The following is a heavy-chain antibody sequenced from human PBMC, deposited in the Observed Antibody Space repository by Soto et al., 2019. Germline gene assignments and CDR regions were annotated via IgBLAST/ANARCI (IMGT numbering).Heavy chain of an antibody. CDR1: GGTFSSYT. V-gene: IGHV1-69*02. CDR2: IIPILGIA. D-gene: IGHD3-10*01. CDR3: AKAVWFGTSGDYWYYYMDV. Sequence: GASVKVSCKASGGTFSSYTISWVRQAPGQGLEWMGRIIPILGIANYAHKFQGRVTITADKSTSTAYMELSSLRSEDTAVYYCAKAVWFGTSGDYWYYYMDVWGKGTTVTVSS. J-gene: IGHJ6*03.